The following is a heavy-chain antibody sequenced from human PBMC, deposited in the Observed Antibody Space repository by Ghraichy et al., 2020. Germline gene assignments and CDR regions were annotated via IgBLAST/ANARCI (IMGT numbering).Heavy chain of an antibody. V-gene: IGHV4-4*07. Sequence: SETLSLTCTVSGGSISSYYWSWIRQPAGKGLEWIGRIYTSGSTNYNPSLKSRVTMSVDTSKNQFSLKLSSVTAADTAVYYCARDIGPSPGSDSSGSPSYRETYNWFDPWGQGTLVTVSS. CDR3: ARDIGPSPGSDSSGSPSYRETYNWFDP. J-gene: IGHJ5*02. CDR1: GGSISSYY. D-gene: IGHD3-22*01. CDR2: IYTSGST.